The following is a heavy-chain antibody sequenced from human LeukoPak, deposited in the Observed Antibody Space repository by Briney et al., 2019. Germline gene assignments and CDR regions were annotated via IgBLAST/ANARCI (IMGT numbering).Heavy chain of an antibody. CDR3: AREMATIGSWFDP. Sequence: SETLSLTCAVYGGSFSGYYWSWIRQPPGKGLEWIGEINHSGSTNYNPSLKSRVTISVDTSKNRFSLKLSSVTAADTAVYYCAREMATIGSWFDPWGQGTLVTVSS. CDR1: GGSFSGYY. V-gene: IGHV4-34*01. J-gene: IGHJ5*02. D-gene: IGHD5-24*01. CDR2: INHSGST.